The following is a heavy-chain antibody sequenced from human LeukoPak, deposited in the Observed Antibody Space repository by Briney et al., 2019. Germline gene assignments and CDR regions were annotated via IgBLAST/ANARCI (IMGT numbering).Heavy chain of an antibody. CDR1: GGSISSGDYY. Sequence: SETLSLTCTVSGGSISSGDYYWSWIRQPPGKGLEWIGYIYYGGSTYYNPSLKSRVTISVDTSKNQFSMKLSSVTAADTAVYYCARGRGLGITMVRGVFDPWGQGTLVTVSS. CDR3: ARGRGLGITMVRGVFDP. V-gene: IGHV4-30-4*01. D-gene: IGHD3-10*01. CDR2: IYYGGST. J-gene: IGHJ5*02.